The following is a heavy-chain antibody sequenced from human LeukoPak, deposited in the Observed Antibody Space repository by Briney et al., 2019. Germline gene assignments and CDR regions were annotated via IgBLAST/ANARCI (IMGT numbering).Heavy chain of an antibody. V-gene: IGHV3-21*01. CDR3: ARAGSYDFWRGYSNVILEGNSYFDY. CDR1: GFTFSSYS. D-gene: IGHD3-3*01. J-gene: IGHJ4*02. Sequence: GGSLRLSCAASGFTFSSYSMNWVRQAPGKGLEWVSSISSSSSYIYYADSVKGRFTIPRDNATNLLYLHMNSLCAGDTAVYYCARAGSYDFWRGYSNVILEGNSYFDYWGQGTLVTVSS. CDR2: ISSSSSYI.